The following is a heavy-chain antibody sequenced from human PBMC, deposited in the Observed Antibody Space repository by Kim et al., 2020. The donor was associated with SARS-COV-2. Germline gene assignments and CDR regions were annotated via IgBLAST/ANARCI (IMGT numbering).Heavy chain of an antibody. CDR3: AREIYSNYGDNWFDP. D-gene: IGHD4-4*01. Sequence: ASVKVSCKASGYTFTSYAMNWVRQAPGQGLEWMGWINTNTGNPTYAQGFTGRFVFSLDTSVSTAYLQISSLRAEDTAVYYCAREIYSNYGDNWFDPWGQGTLVTVSS. CDR2: INTNTGNP. V-gene: IGHV7-4-1*02. J-gene: IGHJ5*02. CDR1: GYTFTSYA.